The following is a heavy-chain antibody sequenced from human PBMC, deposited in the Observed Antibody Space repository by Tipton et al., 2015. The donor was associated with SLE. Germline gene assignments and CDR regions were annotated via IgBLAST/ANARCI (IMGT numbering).Heavy chain of an antibody. CDR3: ARQPSTYYDTTSYLDY. CDR1: GYSIDSGHF. D-gene: IGHD3-22*01. CDR2: ISHTGRS. V-gene: IGHV4-38-2*02. Sequence: TLSLTCTVSGYSIDSGHFWGWIRQPPGRALEWLGSISHTGRSYCNTSLQSRITMSLDTSRNQVFLRLTSVTAEDTAVYFCARQPSTYYDTTSYLDYWGPGTLVTVSS. J-gene: IGHJ4*02.